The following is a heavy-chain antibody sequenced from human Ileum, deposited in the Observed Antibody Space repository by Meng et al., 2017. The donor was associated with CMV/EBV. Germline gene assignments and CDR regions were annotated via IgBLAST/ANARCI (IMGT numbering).Heavy chain of an antibody. D-gene: IGHD2-2*02. Sequence: FTTSYLPWVRQAPGQGLEWMGIIIPSGGSTSYAQKFQGRVTMTRDMSTSTFYMELSSLRSEDTAVYYCARERDNCTSTKCYTRWFDPWGQGTLVT. J-gene: IGHJ5*02. CDR2: IIPSGGST. V-gene: IGHV1-46*01. CDR3: ARERDNCTSTKCYTRWFDP. CDR1: FTTSY.